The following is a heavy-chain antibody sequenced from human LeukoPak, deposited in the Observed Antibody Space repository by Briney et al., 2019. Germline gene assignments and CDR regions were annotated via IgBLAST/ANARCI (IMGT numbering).Heavy chain of an antibody. D-gene: IGHD2-2*01. CDR2: IRSKAYGGTT. V-gene: IGHV3-49*04. Sequence: PGGSLRLSCTASGFTFGDYAMSWVRQAPGKGLEWVGFIRSKAYGGTTEYAASVKGRFTISRDDSKSIAYLQMNSLKTEDTAVYYCTREPPRAYQLLEGHWGQGTLVTVSS. CDR3: TREPPRAYQLLEGH. CDR1: GFTFGDYA. J-gene: IGHJ4*02.